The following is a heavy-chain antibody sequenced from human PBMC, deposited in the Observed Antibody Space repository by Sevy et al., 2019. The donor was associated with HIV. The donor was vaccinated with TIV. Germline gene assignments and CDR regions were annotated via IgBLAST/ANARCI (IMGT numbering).Heavy chain of an antibody. Sequence: GGSLRLSCAASGFTFSSYAMSWVRQAPGKGLEWVSAISGSGGSTYYADSVKGRSTISRDNSKNTLYLQMNSLRAEDTAVYYCAGPSKYYDILTGYYAGYYYGMDVWGQGTTVTVSS. CDR1: GFTFSSYA. D-gene: IGHD3-9*01. CDR3: AGPSKYYDILTGYYAGYYYGMDV. V-gene: IGHV3-23*01. J-gene: IGHJ6*02. CDR2: ISGSGGST.